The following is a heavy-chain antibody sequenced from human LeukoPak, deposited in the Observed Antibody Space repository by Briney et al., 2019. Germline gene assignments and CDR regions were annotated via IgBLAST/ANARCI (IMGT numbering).Heavy chain of an antibody. CDR2: ISSSSSYI. CDR1: GFTFSSYS. V-gene: IGHV3-21*01. Sequence: GGSLRLSCAASGFTFSSYSMNWVRQAPGKGLEWVSSISSSSSYIYYADSVKGRFTISRDNSKNTLYLQMNSLRAEDTAVYYCARDLGDSSGYAFDIWGQGTMVTVSS. CDR3: ARDLGDSSGYAFDI. J-gene: IGHJ3*02. D-gene: IGHD3-22*01.